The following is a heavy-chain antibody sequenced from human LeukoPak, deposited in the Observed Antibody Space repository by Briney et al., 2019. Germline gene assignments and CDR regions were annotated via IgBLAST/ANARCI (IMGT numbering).Heavy chain of an antibody. CDR1: GFTFSSYG. Sequence: GGSLRLSCAASGFTFSSYGMHWVRQAPGKGLEWVAVIWYDGSNKYYADSVKGRFTISRDNSKDTLYLQMNSLRAEDTAVYYCARDIGQDYYGMDVWGQGTTVTVSS. CDR2: IWYDGSNK. J-gene: IGHJ6*02. D-gene: IGHD3-16*02. CDR3: ARDIGQDYYGMDV. V-gene: IGHV3-33*01.